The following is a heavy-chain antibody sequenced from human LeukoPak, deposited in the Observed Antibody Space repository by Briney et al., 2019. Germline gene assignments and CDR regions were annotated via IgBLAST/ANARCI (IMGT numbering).Heavy chain of an antibody. CDR2: ISSTGSYI. V-gene: IGHV3-21*01. CDR3: ARACSSTSCYDAFDI. D-gene: IGHD2-2*01. Sequence: PGGSLRLSCAASGFPFSSNGMNWVRQAPGKGLEWVSSISSTGSYIYYADSVKGRFTISRDNAKNSLYLQMNSLRAEDTAVYYCARACSSTSCYDAFDIWGQGTMVTVSS. J-gene: IGHJ3*02. CDR1: GFPFSSNG.